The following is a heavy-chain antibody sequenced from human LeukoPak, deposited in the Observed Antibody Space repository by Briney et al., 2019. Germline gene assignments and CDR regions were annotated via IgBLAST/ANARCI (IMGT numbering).Heavy chain of an antibody. CDR3: ARGAGRDFGY. Sequence: PSETLSLTCTVSGGSISSYYWSWIRQPPGKGLEWIGYIYYSGSTNYNPSLKSRVTISVDTSKNQFSLKLSSVTAADTAVYYCARGAGRDFGYWGQGTLVTVSS. D-gene: IGHD1-26*01. CDR1: GGSISSYY. J-gene: IGHJ4*02. CDR2: IYYSGST. V-gene: IGHV4-59*08.